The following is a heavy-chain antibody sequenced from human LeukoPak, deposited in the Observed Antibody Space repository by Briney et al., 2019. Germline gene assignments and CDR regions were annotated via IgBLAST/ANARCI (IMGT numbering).Heavy chain of an antibody. CDR1: GFTFSRYW. CDR3: ARAIRGSAVDTGDR. V-gene: IGHV3-7*01. J-gene: IGHJ4*02. CDR2: IKNDGSEE. Sequence: PGGSLRLSCAASGFTFSRYWMRWVRQAPGKGLEGVANIKNDGSEEYYVDSVKGRFTISRDNARNSLFLQMNSLTVEDTAVYYCARAIRGSAVDTGDRWGQGTLVTVS. D-gene: IGHD3-10*01.